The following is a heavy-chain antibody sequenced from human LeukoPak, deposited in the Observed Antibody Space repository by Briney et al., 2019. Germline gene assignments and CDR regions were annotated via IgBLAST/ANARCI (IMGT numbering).Heavy chain of an antibody. V-gene: IGHV3-74*01. CDR3: ARKAGTAAAGNYFDY. CDR1: GFTFSGYW. Sequence: GGSLRLSCAASGFTFSGYWMHWVRQTPGKGLVGVSRINSDGSSTTYADSVKGRFTISRDNAKNTLYLQVNSLRADDTAVYYCARKAGTAAAGNYFDYWGQGTLVTVSS. CDR2: INSDGSST. J-gene: IGHJ4*02. D-gene: IGHD6-13*01.